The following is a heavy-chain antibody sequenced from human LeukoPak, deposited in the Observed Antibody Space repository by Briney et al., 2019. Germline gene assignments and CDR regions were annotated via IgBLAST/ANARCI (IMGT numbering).Heavy chain of an antibody. J-gene: IGHJ5*02. CDR1: GGSISSGGYY. CDR2: IYYSGST. CDR3: ARSIVVVPAAINNWFDP. V-gene: IGHV4-31*03. D-gene: IGHD2-2*01. Sequence: SQTLSLTCTVSGGSISSGGYYWSWIRQHPGKGLEWIGYIYYSGSTYYNPSLKSRVTISVDTSKNQFSLKLSSVTAADTAVYYCARSIVVVPAAINNWFDPWGQGTLVTVSS.